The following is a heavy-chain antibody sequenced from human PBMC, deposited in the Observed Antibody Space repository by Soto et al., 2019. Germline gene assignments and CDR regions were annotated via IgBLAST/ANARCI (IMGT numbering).Heavy chain of an antibody. CDR2: IYWDDDK. Sequence: GPTLVNPTQTLTLTCTFSGFSLSTSGVGVGWIRRPPGKALEWLALIYWDDDKRYSPSLKSRLTITKDTSKNQVVLTMTNMDPVDTATYYCAHSGSTPRSIAAPDWFDPWGQGTLVTVSS. V-gene: IGHV2-5*02. CDR3: AHSGSTPRSIAAPDWFDP. D-gene: IGHD6-6*01. J-gene: IGHJ5*02. CDR1: GFSLSTSGVG.